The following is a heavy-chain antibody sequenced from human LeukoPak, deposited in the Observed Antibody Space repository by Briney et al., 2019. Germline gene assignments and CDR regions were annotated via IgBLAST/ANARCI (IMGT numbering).Heavy chain of an antibody. D-gene: IGHD6-13*01. CDR2: INPSSGST. J-gene: IGHJ5*02. CDR3: ARDAVRWYRVWYNWFDP. Sequence: ASVKVSCKASGYTFTNYYMHWVRQAPGQGLEWMGLINPSSGSTSYAQKFQGRVTMTRNTSTSTVYMELSSLTSEDTAVYYCARDAVRWYRVWYNWFDPSGQGNLVTVSS. V-gene: IGHV1-46*01. CDR1: GYTFTNYY.